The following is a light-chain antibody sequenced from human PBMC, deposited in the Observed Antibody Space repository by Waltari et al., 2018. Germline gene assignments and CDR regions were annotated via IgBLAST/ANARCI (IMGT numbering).Light chain of an antibody. CDR1: QAINNY. Sequence: DIQMTQSPSSLSASVGDRVTITCQASQAINNYLNWYQHKPGKAPKLLIYEASILETGVPSRFSGSGSGTEFTFTISSLQHEEIATYYCQQYDNLPYTFGQGTKVEIK. J-gene: IGKJ2*01. CDR2: EAS. CDR3: QQYDNLPYT. V-gene: IGKV1-33*01.